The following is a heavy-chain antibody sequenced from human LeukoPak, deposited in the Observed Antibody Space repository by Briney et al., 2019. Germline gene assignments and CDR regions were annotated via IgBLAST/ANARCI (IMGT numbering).Heavy chain of an antibody. Sequence: GGSLRLSCVASGFTFSSYWMSWVRQAPGKGLEWVANIKQDGSEKYYVDSVKGRFTISRDNAKNSLYLQMNSLRAEDTAVYYCARGQYCSSTSCYPLGTYYFDYWGQGTLVTVSS. D-gene: IGHD2-2*01. J-gene: IGHJ4*02. CDR1: GFTFSSYW. V-gene: IGHV3-7*01. CDR3: ARGQYCSSTSCYPLGTYYFDY. CDR2: IKQDGSEK.